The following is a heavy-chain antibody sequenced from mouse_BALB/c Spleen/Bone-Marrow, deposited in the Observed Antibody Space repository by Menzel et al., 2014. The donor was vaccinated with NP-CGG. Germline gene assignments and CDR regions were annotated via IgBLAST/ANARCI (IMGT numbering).Heavy chain of an antibody. V-gene: IGHV1-9*01. D-gene: IGHD2-4*01. J-gene: IGHJ4*01. CDR1: GYTFSNSW. CDR2: ILPGSGRT. Sequence: QVQLKESGAELMKPGASVKISCKATGYTFSNSWIEWIKQRPEHGLEWIGEILPGSGRTNYNEKFKGKAEFTANTSSNTAYMQLSSLRSEDSAVYYCERPMIRDYYAMGYWGQGTSVTVSS. CDR3: ERPMIRDYYAMGY.